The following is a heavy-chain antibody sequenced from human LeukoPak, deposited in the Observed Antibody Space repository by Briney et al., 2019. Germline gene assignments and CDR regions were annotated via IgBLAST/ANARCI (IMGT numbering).Heavy chain of an antibody. Sequence: ASVKVSCKASGGTFSSYAISWVRQAPGQGLEWMGGIIPIFGTANYAQKFQGRVTITADESTSTAYMELSSLRSEDTAVYYCATDKYVEWSSGFYGMDVWGQGTTVMVSS. CDR3: ATDKYVEWSSGFYGMDV. V-gene: IGHV1-69*13. CDR1: GGTFSSYA. J-gene: IGHJ6*02. CDR2: IIPIFGTA. D-gene: IGHD3-3*01.